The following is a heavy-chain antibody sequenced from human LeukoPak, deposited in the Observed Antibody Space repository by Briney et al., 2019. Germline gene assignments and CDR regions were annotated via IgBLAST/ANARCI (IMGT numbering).Heavy chain of an antibody. CDR3: ASLGPHVLRYFDWLLHDAFDI. J-gene: IGHJ3*02. D-gene: IGHD3-9*01. CDR1: GFTFSSYS. Sequence: GGSLRLSCAASGFTFSSYSMNWVRQAPGKGLEWVSYISSSSSTIYYADSVKGQFTISRDNAKNSLYLQMNSLRAEDTAVYYCASLGPHVLRYFDWLLHDAFDIWGQGTMVTVSS. CDR2: ISSSSSTI. V-gene: IGHV3-48*01.